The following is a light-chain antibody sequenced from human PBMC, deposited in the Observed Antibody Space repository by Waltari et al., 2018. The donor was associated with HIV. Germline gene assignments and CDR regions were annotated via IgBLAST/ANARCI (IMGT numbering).Light chain of an antibody. CDR2: DVI. V-gene: IGLV2-14*03. Sequence: QSALTQPASVSGSPGQSITFSCTGTSSDVGGYNYVSWYQPHPGKAPKLLIYDVIKRPSGVSARFSGSKSGNTASLTISGLQAEDEADYYCSSYTAYSTLIFGGGTKLTVL. J-gene: IGLJ2*01. CDR1: SSDVGGYNY. CDR3: SSYTAYSTLI.